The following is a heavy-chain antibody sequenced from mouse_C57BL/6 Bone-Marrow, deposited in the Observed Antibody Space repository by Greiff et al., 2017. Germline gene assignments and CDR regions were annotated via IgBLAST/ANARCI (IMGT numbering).Heavy chain of an antibody. V-gene: IGHV5-4*01. CDR3: ARDEGKAY. Sequence: EVKLMESGGGLVKPGGSLKLSCAASGFTFSSSAMSWVRQTPEKRLEWVATISDGGSYTYSPDNVKGRFTISRDNAKNNLYLQMSHLKSEDTAMYYCARDEGKAYWGQGTLVTVSA. J-gene: IGHJ3*01. CDR1: GFTFSSSA. CDR2: ISDGGSYT.